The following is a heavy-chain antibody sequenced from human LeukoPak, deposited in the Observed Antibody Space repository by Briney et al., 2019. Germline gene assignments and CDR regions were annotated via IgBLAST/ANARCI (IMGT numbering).Heavy chain of an antibody. D-gene: IGHD2-15*01. CDR2: LSHDGGTK. CDR3: ARDSHTHYFDS. CDR1: GFTFSDYY. Sequence: PGGSLRLSCAASGFTFSDYYMSWIRQAPGKGLEWVAALSHDGGTKYYADSVKGRFTSSRDNSKNTLYLQMNSLRAEDTAVYYCARDSHTHYFDSWGQGTLVTVSS. V-gene: IGHV3-30-3*01. J-gene: IGHJ4*02.